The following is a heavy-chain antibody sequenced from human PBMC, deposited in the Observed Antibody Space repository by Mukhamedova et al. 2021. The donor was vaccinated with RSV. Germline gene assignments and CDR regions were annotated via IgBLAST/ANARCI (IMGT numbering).Heavy chain of an antibody. V-gene: IGHV3-53*01. CDR2: IYSGGST. CDR3: ARDFGAGSYYH. Sequence: GKGLEWVSVIYSGGSTYYADSVKGRFTISRDNSKNTLYLQMNSLRAEDTAVYYCARDFGAGSYYHWGQGTLVTVSS. D-gene: IGHD1-26*01. J-gene: IGHJ4*02.